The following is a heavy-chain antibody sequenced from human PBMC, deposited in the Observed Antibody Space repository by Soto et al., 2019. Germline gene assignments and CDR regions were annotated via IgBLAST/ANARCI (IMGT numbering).Heavy chain of an antibody. J-gene: IGHJ5*01. CDR3: VRYQKDFRVNGNWFDS. Sequence: QVPLMQSGTEVKKPGASVTVSCKASGYTSADFGISWVRQAPGQGLEWMGWVSGNNGASNHAPKVQGRITLTLDTSTGVSYMALRSLRSDDTAIYYWVRYQKDFRVNGNWFDSWGQGTLVSVSS. D-gene: IGHD2-2*01. CDR1: GYTSADFG. V-gene: IGHV1-18*04. CDR2: VSGNNGAS.